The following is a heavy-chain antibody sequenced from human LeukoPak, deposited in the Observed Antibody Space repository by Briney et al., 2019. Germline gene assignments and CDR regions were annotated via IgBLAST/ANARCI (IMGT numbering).Heavy chain of an antibody. V-gene: IGHV4-39*07. J-gene: IGHJ6*03. CDR3: ARVKARNYYYYMDV. CDR2: IHYSEST. CDR1: GGSISSSSYY. Sequence: SETLSLTCTVSGGSISSSSYYWAWIRQPPGKGLEWIGSIHYSESTYYNPSLQSRVTISIDTSKNQFSLKLRFVTAADTAVYYCARVKARNYYYYMDVWGKGTTVTVSS.